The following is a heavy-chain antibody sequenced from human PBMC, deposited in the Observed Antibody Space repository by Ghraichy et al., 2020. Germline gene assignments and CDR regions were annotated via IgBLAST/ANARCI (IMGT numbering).Heavy chain of an antibody. Sequence: GGSLRLSCAASGFSVSNYYMSWVRQAPGEGLEWVSILYSGGGTYYADSVKGRFTISKDNSKNTLYLQMNSLRAEETAVYYCARGPSSSWYDKRGFDYWGQGTLVTVSS. D-gene: IGHD6-13*01. CDR3: ARGPSSSWYDKRGFDY. V-gene: IGHV3-53*01. J-gene: IGHJ4*02. CDR2: LYSGGGT. CDR1: GFSVSNYY.